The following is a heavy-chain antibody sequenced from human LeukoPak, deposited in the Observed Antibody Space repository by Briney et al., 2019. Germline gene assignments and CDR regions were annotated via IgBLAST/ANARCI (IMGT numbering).Heavy chain of an antibody. CDR2: INTNTGNP. CDR1: GYTFTGYY. D-gene: IGHD6-25*01. CDR3: ARLKSAAEFDY. J-gene: IGHJ4*02. Sequence: ASVKVSCKASGYTFTGYYMHWVRQAPGQGLEWMGWINTNTGNPTYAQGFTGRFVFSLDTSVSTAYLQISSLKAEDTAVYYCARLKSAAEFDYWGQGTLVTVSS. V-gene: IGHV7-4-1*02.